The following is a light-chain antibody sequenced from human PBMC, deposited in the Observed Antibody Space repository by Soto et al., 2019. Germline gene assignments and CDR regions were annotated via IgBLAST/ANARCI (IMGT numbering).Light chain of an antibody. CDR2: DAS. Sequence: IQLTQSPSTLSASVGDRVTITCRASQGIGTALAWYHQRPGNSPDLLVYDASTLQSGVPSRFSRSRSETDFSLTISGLQPEDFGHYYCQQFNTSPLTFGGGTRVEIK. J-gene: IGKJ4*01. V-gene: IGKV1-13*02. CDR1: QGIGTA. CDR3: QQFNTSPLT.